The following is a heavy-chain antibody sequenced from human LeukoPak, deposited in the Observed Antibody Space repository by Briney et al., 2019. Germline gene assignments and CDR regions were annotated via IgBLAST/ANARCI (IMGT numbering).Heavy chain of an antibody. Sequence: SGGSLRLSCAASGFTFSSYAMSWVRQAPGKGLEWVSAISGSGGSTYYADSVKGRFTISRDNSKNTLYLQMNSLRAEDTAVYYCAKGQRFYGEYYFDYWGQGTLVTVSS. CDR2: ISGSGGST. CDR3: AKGQRFYGEYYFDY. CDR1: GFTFSSYA. J-gene: IGHJ4*02. D-gene: IGHD4-17*01. V-gene: IGHV3-23*01.